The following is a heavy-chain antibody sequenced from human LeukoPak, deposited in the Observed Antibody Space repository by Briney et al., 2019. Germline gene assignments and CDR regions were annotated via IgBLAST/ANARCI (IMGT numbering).Heavy chain of an antibody. D-gene: IGHD3-10*01. Sequence: GASVKVSCKASGYTFTGYYMHWVRHAPGQGLEWMGWINPDSGGTIYAQNFQGRVTMTRDTSISTAYMELSSLRSDDTAVYYCARDLGDTYGSVGDFDYWGQGTLVTVSS. CDR1: GYTFTGYY. CDR2: INPDSGGT. J-gene: IGHJ4*02. CDR3: ARDLGDTYGSVGDFDY. V-gene: IGHV1-2*02.